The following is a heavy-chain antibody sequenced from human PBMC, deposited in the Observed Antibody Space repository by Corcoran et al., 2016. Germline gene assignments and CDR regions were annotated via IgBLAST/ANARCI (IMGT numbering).Heavy chain of an antibody. Sequence: EVQLVESGGGLVKPGGSLRLSCAASGFTFSNAWMNWVRQAPGKGLEWVGRIKSKTDGGTTDYAAPVKGRFTISRDDSKNTLYLQMNSLKTEDTAVYYCTTCSTSCYMGFDPWGQGTLVTVSS. CDR3: TTCSTSCYMGFDP. CDR2: IKSKTDGGTT. J-gene: IGHJ5*02. V-gene: IGHV3-15*07. D-gene: IGHD2-2*02. CDR1: GFTFSNAW.